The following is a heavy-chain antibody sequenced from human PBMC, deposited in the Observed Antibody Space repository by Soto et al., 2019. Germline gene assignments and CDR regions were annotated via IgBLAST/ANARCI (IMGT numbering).Heavy chain of an antibody. V-gene: IGHV3-21*01. D-gene: IGHD3-10*01. Sequence: EVQLVESGGGLVKPGGSLRLSCATSGFRFTSYSMNWVRQAPGEGLEWVSAIRSSNGNTYYTDSVKGRFTISRDIAKNSLYLQMSGLRAEVTAVYYCARPSSLGGMDVWGQGTTVTVS. CDR1: GFRFTSYS. J-gene: IGHJ6*02. CDR2: IRSSNGNT. CDR3: ARPSSLGGMDV.